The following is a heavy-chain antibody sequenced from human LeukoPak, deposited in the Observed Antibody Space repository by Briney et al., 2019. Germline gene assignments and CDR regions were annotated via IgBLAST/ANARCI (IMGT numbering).Heavy chain of an antibody. V-gene: IGHV3-53*01. J-gene: IGHJ4*02. CDR3: ARAPQVSC. CDR2: IYSDGST. D-gene: IGHD1-14*01. CDR1: GFTVSSNY. Sequence: PGWSLRLSCAASGFTVSSNYMTWVRQAPGKGLEWVSVIYSDGSTYYADSVKGRFTISRDSSKNTLYLQMNSLRAEDTAVYYCARAPQVSCWGRGALVTVSS.